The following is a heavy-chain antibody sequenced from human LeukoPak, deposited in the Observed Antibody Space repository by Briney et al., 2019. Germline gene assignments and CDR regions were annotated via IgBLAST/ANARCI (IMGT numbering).Heavy chain of an antibody. V-gene: IGHV3-33*01. D-gene: IGHD3-22*01. J-gene: IGHJ6*02. CDR1: GFTFSSYG. CDR3: ERDASHFDSSGYFHNYYYGMDV. Sequence: GGSLRLSCAASGFTFSSYGMHWVRQAPGKGLEWVAVIWYDGSNKYYADSVKGRFTISRDNSKNTLYLQMNSLRAEDTAVYYCERDASHFDSSGYFHNYYYGMDVWGQGTTVTVSS. CDR2: IWYDGSNK.